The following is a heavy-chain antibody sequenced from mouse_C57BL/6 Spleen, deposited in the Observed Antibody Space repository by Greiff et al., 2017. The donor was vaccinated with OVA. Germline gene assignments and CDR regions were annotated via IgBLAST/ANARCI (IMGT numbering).Heavy chain of an antibody. CDR2: INPNNGGT. D-gene: IGHD2-3*01. CDR3: ARGLYDGYYPLDY. CDR1: GYTFTDYN. V-gene: IGHV1-22*01. J-gene: IGHJ2*01. Sequence: VQLKESGPELVKPGASVKMSCKASGYTFTDYNMHWVKQSHGKSLEWIGYINPNNGGTSYNQKFKGKATLTVNKSSSTAYMELRSLTSEDSAVYYCARGLYDGYYPLDYWGQGTTLTVSS.